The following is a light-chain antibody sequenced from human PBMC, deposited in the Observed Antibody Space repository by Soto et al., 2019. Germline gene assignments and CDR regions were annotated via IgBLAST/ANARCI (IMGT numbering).Light chain of an antibody. CDR1: QSVSGN. Sequence: EIVMTQSPATLSVSPGARANLSCRASQSVSGNLAWYQQKPGQAPRLLIYGASTRATGIPARFSGSGSGTEFTLTISSLQSEDFAVYYCQQYNNWPLTFGGGTKVEIK. CDR2: GAS. CDR3: QQYNNWPLT. J-gene: IGKJ4*01. V-gene: IGKV3-15*01.